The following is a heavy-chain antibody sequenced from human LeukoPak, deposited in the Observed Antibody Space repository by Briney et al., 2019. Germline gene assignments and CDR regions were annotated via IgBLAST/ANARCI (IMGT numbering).Heavy chain of an antibody. J-gene: IGHJ4*02. CDR1: GFTFSSYV. CDR2: ISSNGGST. D-gene: IGHD3-22*01. CDR3: ARGGQSKYDSSGYLNYFDY. Sequence: AGGSLRLSCGASGFTFSSYVMYWVRQAPGKGLEYVSSISSNGGSTYYANSVKGRFTISRDNSKNTLYLQMGSLRAEDMAVYYCARGGQSKYDSSGYLNYFDYWGQGTLVTVSS. V-gene: IGHV3-64*01.